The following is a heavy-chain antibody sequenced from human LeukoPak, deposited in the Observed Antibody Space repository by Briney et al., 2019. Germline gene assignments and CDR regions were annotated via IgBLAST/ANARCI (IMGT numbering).Heavy chain of an antibody. CDR3: ARDRSLRLFGY. CDR1: GFTFSSYS. Sequence: GGSLRLPCAASGFTFSSYSMNWVRQAPGKGLEWVSSISSSSSYIYYADSVKGRFTISRDNAKNSLYLQMNSLRAEDTAVYYCARDRSLRLFGYWGQGTLVTVSS. CDR2: ISSSSSYI. J-gene: IGHJ4*02. V-gene: IGHV3-21*01. D-gene: IGHD3-10*01.